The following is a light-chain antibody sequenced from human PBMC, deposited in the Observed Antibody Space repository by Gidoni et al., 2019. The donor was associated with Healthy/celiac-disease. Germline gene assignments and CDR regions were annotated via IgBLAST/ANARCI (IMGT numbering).Light chain of an antibody. CDR3: AAWDDSLNGLV. CDR1: SSNIGRNT. CDR2: GNN. Sequence: QSVLTQPPSASGPPGQRVTISCAGSSSNIGRNTVNWYQQLPGTAPKPLVYGNNQRPAGVPDGFAGSKSGTSASLAISGLQSEDEADYYCAAWDDSLNGLVFGGGTKLTVL. J-gene: IGLJ2*01. V-gene: IGLV1-44*01.